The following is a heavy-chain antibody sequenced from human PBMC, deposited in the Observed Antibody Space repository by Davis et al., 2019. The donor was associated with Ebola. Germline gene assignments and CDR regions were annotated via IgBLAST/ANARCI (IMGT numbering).Heavy chain of an antibody. CDR2: ISGSGDSR. D-gene: IGHD6-19*01. Sequence: GESLKISCAASGFTFSNYAMTWVRQAPGKGLEWVSSISGSGDSRYYADSVKGRFTISRDNSKNTLYLQMNSLRAEDTAVYYCAKAVAVYYYYYGMDVWGKGTTVTVSS. J-gene: IGHJ6*04. V-gene: IGHV3-23*01. CDR1: GFTFSNYA. CDR3: AKAVAVYYYYYGMDV.